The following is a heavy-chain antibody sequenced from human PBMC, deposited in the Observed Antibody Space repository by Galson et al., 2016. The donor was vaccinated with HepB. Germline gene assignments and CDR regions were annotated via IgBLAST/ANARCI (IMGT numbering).Heavy chain of an antibody. Sequence: CAISGDGVSSNGAAWNWIRQSPSRGLEWLGRTYYRSKWYNKYAVSVQGRITINPDTSKNQFSLQLNSVTPEDTAVYYCARDRGTWDGSGELIDIWGQGTMVTVSS. D-gene: IGHD3-10*01. J-gene: IGHJ3*02. CDR3: ARDRGTWDGSGELIDI. CDR1: GDGVSSNGAA. V-gene: IGHV6-1*01. CDR2: TYYRSKWYN.